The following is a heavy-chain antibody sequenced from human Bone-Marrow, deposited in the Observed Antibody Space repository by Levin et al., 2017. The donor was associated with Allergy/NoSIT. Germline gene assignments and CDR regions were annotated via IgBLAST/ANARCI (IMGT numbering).Heavy chain of an antibody. CDR1: GGTFSSYA. J-gene: IGHJ4*02. V-gene: IGHV1-69*13. CDR2: IIPIFGTA. D-gene: IGHD3-16*01. CDR3: ARTLYYDYVWGTFDY. Sequence: SVKVSCKASGGTFSSYAISWVRQAPGQGLEWMGGIIPIFGTANYAQKFQGRVTITADESTSTAYMELSSLRSEDTAVYYCARTLYYDYVWGTFDYWGQGTLVTVSS.